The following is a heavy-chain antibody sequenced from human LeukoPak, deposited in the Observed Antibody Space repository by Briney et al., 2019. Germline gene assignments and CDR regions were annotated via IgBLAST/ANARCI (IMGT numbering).Heavy chain of an antibody. CDR2: INPNSGGT. Sequence: ASVKASCKASGYTFTGYYMHWVRQAPGQGLEWMGWINPNSGGTNYAQKFQGRVTMTRDTSISTAYMELSRLRSDDTAVYYCARDPVGYCSGGSCYGYYFDYWGQGTLVTVSS. D-gene: IGHD2-15*01. V-gene: IGHV1-2*02. J-gene: IGHJ4*02. CDR3: ARDPVGYCSGGSCYGYYFDY. CDR1: GYTFTGYY.